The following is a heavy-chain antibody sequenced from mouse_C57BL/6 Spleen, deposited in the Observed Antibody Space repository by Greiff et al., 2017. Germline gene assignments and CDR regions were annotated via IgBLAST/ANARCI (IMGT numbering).Heavy chain of an antibody. Sequence: QVQLQQPGAELVKPGASVKMSCKASGYTFTSYWITWVKQRPGQGLEWIGDIYPGSGSTNYNEKFKSKATLTVDTSSSTAYMQLSSLTSEDSAVYYCARETTTVVASPTTHYFDYWGQGTTLTVSS. CDR1: GYTFTSYW. D-gene: IGHD1-1*01. V-gene: IGHV1-55*01. J-gene: IGHJ2*01. CDR2: IYPGSGST. CDR3: ARETTTVVASPTTHYFDY.